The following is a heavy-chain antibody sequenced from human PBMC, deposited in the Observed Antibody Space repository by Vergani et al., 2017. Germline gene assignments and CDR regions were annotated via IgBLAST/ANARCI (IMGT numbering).Heavy chain of an antibody. Sequence: QVQLVQSGAEVKKPGASVKVSCKASGYTFTSYAMHWVRQAPGQGLEWMGRIIPILGIANYAQKFQGRVTITADKSTSTAYMELSSLRSEDTAVYYCARAMAGMDIDAFDIWGQGTMVTVSS. CDR3: ARAMAGMDIDAFDI. V-gene: IGHV1-69*04. CDR1: GYTFTSYA. CDR2: IIPILGIA. D-gene: IGHD6-19*01. J-gene: IGHJ3*02.